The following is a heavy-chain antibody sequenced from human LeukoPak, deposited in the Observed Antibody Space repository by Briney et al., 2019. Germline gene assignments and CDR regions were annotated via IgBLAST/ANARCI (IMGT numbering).Heavy chain of an antibody. CDR3: AKGGARPLDDAFDV. CDR1: GFTFSSYA. J-gene: IGHJ3*01. CDR2: IFSGGDVT. Sequence: GGSLRLSCEASGFTFSSYAMRWVRQVPGQGLEWVSIIFSGGDVTHYADSVQGRFSIFRDNSRNTLSLHLNNLRAEDTAIYYYAKGGARPLDDAFDVWGQGTAVTVSS. D-gene: IGHD1-1*01. V-gene: IGHV3-23*01.